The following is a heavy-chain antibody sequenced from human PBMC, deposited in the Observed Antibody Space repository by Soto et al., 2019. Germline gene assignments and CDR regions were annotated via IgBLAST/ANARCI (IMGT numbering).Heavy chain of an antibody. CDR2: IIPILGIA. Sequence: QVQLVQSGAEVKKPGSSVKVSCKASGGTFSSYTISWVRQAPGQELEWMGRIIPILGIANYAQKFQGRVTITADKTTSTAYREMTSMRSEDTVVYYGARTLRQSLADVYYAVDDWRIGTTVRVSS. J-gene: IGHJ6*04. V-gene: IGHV1-69*02. CDR1: GGTFSSYT. CDR3: ARTLRQSLADVYYAVDD.